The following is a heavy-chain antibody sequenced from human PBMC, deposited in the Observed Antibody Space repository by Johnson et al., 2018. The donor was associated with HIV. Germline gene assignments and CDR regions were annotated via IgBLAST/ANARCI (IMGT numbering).Heavy chain of an antibody. Sequence: QVQLVESGGCVIRPGGSLRLSCAASGFTFSDYYMSWIRQAPGKGLEWISYISSSGSTIYYADSVKGRFTISRDNAKNPLYLQMNSLRAEDTAVYYCASGWGIVVSDAFDIWGQGTMVTVSS. CDR3: ASGWGIVVSDAFDI. D-gene: IGHD6-19*01. CDR2: ISSSGSTI. CDR1: GFTFSDYY. J-gene: IGHJ3*02. V-gene: IGHV3-11*04.